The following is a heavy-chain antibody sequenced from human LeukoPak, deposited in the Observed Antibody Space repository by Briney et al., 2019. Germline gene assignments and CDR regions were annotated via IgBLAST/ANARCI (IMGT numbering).Heavy chain of an antibody. V-gene: IGHV4-34*01. D-gene: IGHD2-2*01. J-gene: IGHJ6*03. CDR1: GGSFSGYY. Sequence: KPSETLSLTCAVYGGSFSGYYWSWIRQPPGKGLEWIGEINHSGSTNYNPSLKSRVTISVDTSKNQFSLKLSSVTAADTAVYYCARDHQVFYYYYMDVWGKGTTVTVSS. CDR2: INHSGST. CDR3: ARDHQVFYYYYMDV.